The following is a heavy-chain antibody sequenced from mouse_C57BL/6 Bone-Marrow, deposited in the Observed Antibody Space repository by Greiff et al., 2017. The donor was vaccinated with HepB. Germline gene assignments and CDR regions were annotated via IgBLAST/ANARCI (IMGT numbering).Heavy chain of an antibody. J-gene: IGHJ2*01. CDR2: IDPENGDT. V-gene: IGHV14-4*01. Sequence: VQLKQSGAELVRPGASVKLSCTASGFNIKDDYMHWVKQRPEQGLEWIGWIDPENGDTEYASKFQGKATITADTSSNTAYLQLSSLTSEDTAVYYCTTKGFDYWDQGTTLTVSS. CDR3: TTKGFDY. CDR1: GFNIKDDY.